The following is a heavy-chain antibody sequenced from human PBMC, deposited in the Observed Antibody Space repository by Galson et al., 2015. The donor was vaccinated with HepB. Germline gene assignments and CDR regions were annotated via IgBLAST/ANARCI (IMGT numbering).Heavy chain of an antibody. J-gene: IGHJ1*01. CDR3: ARVIVAAAATFRN. CDR1: GASVSSDIYY. CDR2: IYYSGST. D-gene: IGHD6-13*01. Sequence: ETLSLTCTVSGASVSSDIYYWSWIRQPPEKGLEWIASIYYSGSTNYNPSLKSRVSMSVDTSKNQFSLKLSSVTAADTAVYYCARVIVAAAATFRNWGQGTLVTVSS. V-gene: IGHV4-61*01.